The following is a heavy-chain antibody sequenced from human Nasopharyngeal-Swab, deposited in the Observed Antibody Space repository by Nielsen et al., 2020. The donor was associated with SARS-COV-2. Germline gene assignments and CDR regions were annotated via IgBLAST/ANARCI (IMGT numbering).Heavy chain of an antibody. J-gene: IGHJ4*02. D-gene: IGHD2/OR15-2a*01. V-gene: IGHV3-23*01. CDR2: ISGSGDISGSGGST. CDR1: GYSFRTYG. CDR3: AKDLRGPYFF. Sequence: GGSLRLSCVASGYSFRTYGMSWVRKAPGKGLEWVAAISGSGDISGSGGSTYYADSVKGRFTISRDNSKNTLSLQMNSLRAEDTAVYYCAKDLRGPYFFWGQGTLVTVSS.